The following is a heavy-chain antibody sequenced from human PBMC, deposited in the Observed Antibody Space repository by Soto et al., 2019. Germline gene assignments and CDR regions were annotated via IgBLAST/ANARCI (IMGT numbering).Heavy chain of an antibody. CDR2: IGIGSSTK. Sequence: TGGSLRLSCAASGFTFRNYGMNWVRQAPGKGLEWVSYIGIGSSTKYYADSVKGRFIISRDNAKNMVYLQMNSLRVEDTSVYHCARGPSHGAFDIWGQGTMVTASS. CDR1: GFTFRNYG. V-gene: IGHV3-48*01. J-gene: IGHJ3*02. CDR3: ARGPSHGAFDI.